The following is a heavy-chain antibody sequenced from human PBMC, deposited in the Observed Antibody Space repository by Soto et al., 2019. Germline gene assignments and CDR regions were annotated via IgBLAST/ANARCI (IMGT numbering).Heavy chain of an antibody. CDR3: AKARYIVFPFDH. D-gene: IGHD2-15*01. V-gene: IGHV3-11*01. CDR1: GFTFSDYH. Sequence: GGSLRLSCAASGFTFSDYHMSWIRQAPGKGLEWISYISNRDNSIYYADSVKGRFTISRDVAKNSLYLQMNSLRAEDTAVYYCAKARYIVFPFDHGGQGPLVTVSS. J-gene: IGHJ4*02. CDR2: ISNRDNSI.